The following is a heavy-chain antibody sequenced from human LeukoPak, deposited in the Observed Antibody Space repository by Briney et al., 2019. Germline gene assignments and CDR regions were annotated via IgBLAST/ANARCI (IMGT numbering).Heavy chain of an antibody. CDR3: TTEGSGYCSCGSCYGFDY. CDR2: IRRKVHGGTT. Sequence: GGSLRLSCTASGFTFGNHAMSWVRRAPGKGLEWVGFIRRKVHGGTTAYATAVKDRFTISRHDSKSLAYLQMNSLKTEDAVLYYCTTEGSGYCSCGSCYGFDYWGRGTLVTVSS. J-gene: IGHJ4*02. D-gene: IGHD2-15*01. V-gene: IGHV3-49*04. CDR1: GFTFGNHA.